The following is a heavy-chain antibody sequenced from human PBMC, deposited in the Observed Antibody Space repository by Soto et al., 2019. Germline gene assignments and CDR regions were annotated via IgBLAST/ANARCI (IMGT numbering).Heavy chain of an antibody. V-gene: IGHV4-31*03. CDR2: IYYSGST. Sequence: PSETLSLTCTVSGGSNSSGGYYWSWIRQHPGKGLEWIGYIYYSGSTYYNPSLKSRVTISVDTSKNQFSLKLSSVTAADTAVYYCARGAGYDSSGYPIPTLYNWFDPWGQGTLVTVSS. CDR3: ARGAGYDSSGYPIPTLYNWFDP. CDR1: GGSNSSGGYY. D-gene: IGHD3-22*01. J-gene: IGHJ5*02.